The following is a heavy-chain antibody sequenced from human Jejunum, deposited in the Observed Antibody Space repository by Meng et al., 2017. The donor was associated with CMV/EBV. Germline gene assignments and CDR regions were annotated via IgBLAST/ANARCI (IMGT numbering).Heavy chain of an antibody. D-gene: IGHD2-21*01. V-gene: IGHV4-31*03. CDR3: ARSGDYVVSAY. CDR2: IYYSGST. CDR1: GGSISSGDYY. Sequence: QVQLQDSGPGLVKPSQTLSLTCPCSGGSISSGDYYWSWIRQHPGKGLEWIGYIYYSGSTSYNPSLKSRVAISVDTSKNHFSLKLTSVPAADTAVYYCARSGDYVVSAYWGQGTLVTVSS. J-gene: IGHJ4*02.